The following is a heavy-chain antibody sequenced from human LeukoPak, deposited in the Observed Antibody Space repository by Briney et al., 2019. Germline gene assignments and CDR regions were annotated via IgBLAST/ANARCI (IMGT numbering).Heavy chain of an antibody. D-gene: IGHD2-21*02. CDR1: GGTFSSYA. V-gene: IGHV1-69*05. CDR2: IIPIFGTA. CDR3: ASSGGDKVDY. Sequence: SVKVSCKASGGTFSSYAISWVWQAPGQGLEWMGAIIPIFGTANYAQKFQGRVTITTDESTSTAYMELSSLRSEDTAVYYCASSGGDKVDYWGQGTLVTVSS. J-gene: IGHJ4*02.